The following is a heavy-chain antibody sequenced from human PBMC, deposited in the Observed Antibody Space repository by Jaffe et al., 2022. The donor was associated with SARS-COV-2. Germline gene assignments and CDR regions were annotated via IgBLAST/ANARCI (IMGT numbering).Heavy chain of an antibody. CDR2: ISYDGSNK. J-gene: IGHJ6*02. CDR3: AKDMGIAVFPYYYGMDV. CDR1: GFTFSSYG. V-gene: IGHV3-30*18. Sequence: QVQLVESGGGVVQPGRSLRLSCAASGFTFSSYGMHWVRQAPGKGLEWVAVISYDGSNKYYADSVKGRFTISRDNSKNTLYLQMNSLRAEDTAVYYCAKDMGIAVFPYYYGMDVWGQGTTVTVSS. D-gene: IGHD6-19*01.